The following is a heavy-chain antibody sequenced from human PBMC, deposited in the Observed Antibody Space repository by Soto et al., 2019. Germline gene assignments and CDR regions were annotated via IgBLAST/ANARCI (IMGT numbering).Heavy chain of an antibody. D-gene: IGHD3-10*01. V-gene: IGHV3-23*01. Sequence: WGSLRLSCAASGFTFISYAIICVRHSPFKWLEWVSAISGSGGSTYYADSVKGRFTISRDNSKNTLYLQMNSLRAEDTAVYYCAKRPLRYYGSGSYEYFQHWGQGTLVTVSS. CDR1: GFTFISYA. CDR3: AKRPLRYYGSGSYEYFQH. J-gene: IGHJ1*01. CDR2: ISGSGGST.